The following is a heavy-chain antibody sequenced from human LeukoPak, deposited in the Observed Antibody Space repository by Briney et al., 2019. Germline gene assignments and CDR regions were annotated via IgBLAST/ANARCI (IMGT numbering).Heavy chain of an antibody. J-gene: IGHJ4*02. CDR2: IKQDASEK. Sequence: GGSLRLSCAASGFTFSNFWMGWVRQAPGKGLEWVANIKQDASEKYYVDSVKGRFSISRDNAKNSLYLQMNSLRAEDTAVYYCARDSSSWYSYWGRGTLVTVSS. CDR1: GFTFSNFW. CDR3: ARDSSSWYSY. D-gene: IGHD6-13*01. V-gene: IGHV3-7*01.